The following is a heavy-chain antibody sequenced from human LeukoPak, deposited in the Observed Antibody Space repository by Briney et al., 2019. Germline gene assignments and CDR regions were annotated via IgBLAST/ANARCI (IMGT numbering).Heavy chain of an antibody. J-gene: IGHJ4*02. CDR1: GYSLTSYG. V-gene: IGHV5-51*01. D-gene: IGHD3-3*02. Sequence: GESLKISCKGSGYSLTSYGIGWVRQMPGKGLEWMGIIYPGDSGTRYSPSFQGQVTISADKSISTAYLQWSSLKASDTAMYYCARRSAFEGILDYWGQGTLVTVSS. CDR3: ARRSAFEGILDY. CDR2: IYPGDSGT.